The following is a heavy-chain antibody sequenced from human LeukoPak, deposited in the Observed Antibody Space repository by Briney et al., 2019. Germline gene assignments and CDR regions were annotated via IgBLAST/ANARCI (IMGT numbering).Heavy chain of an antibody. CDR1: GYTLTELS. D-gene: IGHD3-10*01. V-gene: IGHV1-24*01. J-gene: IGHJ4*02. CDR2: FDPEDGET. Sequence: ASVKVSCKVSGYTLTELSMHWVRQAPGKGLEWTGGFDPEDGETVYAQKFQGRVTMTEDTSTDTAYMELRSLRFEDTAVYYCATESPMAYFDFWGQGTLVTVSS. CDR3: ATESPMAYFDF.